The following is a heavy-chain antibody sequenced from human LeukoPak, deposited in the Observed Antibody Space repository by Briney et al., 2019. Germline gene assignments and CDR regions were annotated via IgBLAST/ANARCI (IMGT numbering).Heavy chain of an antibody. Sequence: GGSLRLSCAASGFTFSSYWMSWVRQAPGKGLEWVANIKQDGSEKYYVDSVKGRFTISRDNAKNSLYLQMNRLRVEDTAVYYCAKEDRADYMDVWGKGTTVTISS. D-gene: IGHD3-22*01. CDR3: AKEDRADYMDV. CDR2: IKQDGSEK. CDR1: GFTFSSYW. J-gene: IGHJ6*03. V-gene: IGHV3-7*03.